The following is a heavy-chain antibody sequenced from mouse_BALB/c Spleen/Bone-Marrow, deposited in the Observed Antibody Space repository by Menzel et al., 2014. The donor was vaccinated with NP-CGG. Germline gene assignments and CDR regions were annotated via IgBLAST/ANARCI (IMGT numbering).Heavy chain of an antibody. J-gene: IGHJ2*01. V-gene: IGHV5-17*02. Sequence: EVNVVESGGGLVQPGGSRKLSCAASGFTFSSFGMHWVRQAPEKGLEWVAYISSGSSTIYYADTAKGRFTISRDNPKNTLFLQMTSLRSEDTAMYYCARDVPLYDVGYFDYWGQGTTLTVSS. CDR3: ARDVPLYDVGYFDY. CDR2: ISSGSSTI. D-gene: IGHD2-14*01. CDR1: GFTFSSFG.